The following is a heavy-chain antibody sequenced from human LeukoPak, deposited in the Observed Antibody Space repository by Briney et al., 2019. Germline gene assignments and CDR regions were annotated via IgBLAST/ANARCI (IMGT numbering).Heavy chain of an antibody. CDR1: GYTFTGYY. CDR2: INPKSGGT. D-gene: IGHD3-22*01. CDR3: ARDGLSYYYDSSGYSKGSG. V-gene: IGHV1-2*06. J-gene: IGHJ3*01. Sequence: ASVKVSCKASGYTFTGYYMHWVRQAPGQGLEWMGRINPKSGGTNYAQKFQGRVTMTRDTSISTAYMELSRLRSDDTAVYYCARDGLSYYYDSSGYSKGSGWGQGTMVTVSS.